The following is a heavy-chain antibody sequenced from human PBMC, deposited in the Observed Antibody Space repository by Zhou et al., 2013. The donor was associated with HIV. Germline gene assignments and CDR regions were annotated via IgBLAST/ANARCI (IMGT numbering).Heavy chain of an antibody. V-gene: IGHV1-2*02. CDR3: ARERGIAVARDAFDI. Sequence: QVQLVQSGAEVKKPGASVKVSCKASGYTFTGYYMHWVRQAPGQGLEWMGWINPNSGGTNYAQKFQGRVTMTRDTSISTAYMELSRLRSDDTAVYYCARERGIAVARDAFDIWGQGTMVTVSS. D-gene: IGHD6-19*01. J-gene: IGHJ3*02. CDR1: GYTFTGYY. CDR2: INPNSGGT.